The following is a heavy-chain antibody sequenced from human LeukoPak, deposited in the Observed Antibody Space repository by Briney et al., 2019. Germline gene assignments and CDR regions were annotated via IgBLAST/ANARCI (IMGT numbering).Heavy chain of an antibody. CDR3: AREGTAMVPFDY. Sequence: SVKVSCKASGGTFSSYAISWVRQAPGQRLEWMGGIIPIFGTANYAQKFQGRVTITADESTSTAYMELSSLRSEDTAVYYCAREGTAMVPFDYWGQGTLVTVSS. CDR1: GGTFSSYA. V-gene: IGHV1-69*13. D-gene: IGHD5-18*01. J-gene: IGHJ4*02. CDR2: IIPIFGTA.